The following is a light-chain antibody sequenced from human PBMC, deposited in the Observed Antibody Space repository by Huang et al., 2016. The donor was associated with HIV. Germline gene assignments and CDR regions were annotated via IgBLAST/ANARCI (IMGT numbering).Light chain of an antibody. Sequence: EIVMTQFPATLSVSPGERATLPCRASQSVSSNLSWYQQKPGQAPSLLIYSASTRAVGSPDRFSGSGAGTEFTLTISSLQSEDYALYYCHQYNDWPPYTFGQGTKLEIK. CDR1: QSVSSN. CDR2: SAS. J-gene: IGKJ2*01. V-gene: IGKV3-15*01. CDR3: HQYNDWPPYT.